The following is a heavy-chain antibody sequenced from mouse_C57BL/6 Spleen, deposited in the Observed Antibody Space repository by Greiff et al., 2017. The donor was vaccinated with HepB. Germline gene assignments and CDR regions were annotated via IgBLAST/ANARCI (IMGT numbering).Heavy chain of an antibody. V-gene: IGHV6-3*01. J-gene: IGHJ1*03. CDR1: GFTFSNYW. Sequence: EVQLQESGGGLVQPGGSMKLSCVASGFTFSNYWMNWVRQSPEKGLEWVAQIRLKSDNYATHYAESVKGRFTISRDDSKMSFFLLMNNLRAGDTGIFYCHYYYGSSLWYFDVWGTGTTVTVSS. CDR3: HYYYGSSLWYFDV. D-gene: IGHD1-1*01. CDR2: IRLKSDNYAT.